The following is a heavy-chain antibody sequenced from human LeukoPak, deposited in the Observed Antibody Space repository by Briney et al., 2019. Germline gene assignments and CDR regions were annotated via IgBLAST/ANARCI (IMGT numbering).Heavy chain of an antibody. CDR3: ARDQETVDTAMVTFDY. V-gene: IGHV4-39*07. Sequence: SETLSLTCTVSGGSISSSSYYWGWIRQPPGKGLEWIGSIYYSGSTYYNPSLKSRVTISVDTSKNQFSLKLSSVTAADTAVYYCARDQETVDTAMVTFDYWGQGTLVTVSS. CDR1: GGSISSSSYY. D-gene: IGHD5-18*01. J-gene: IGHJ4*02. CDR2: IYYSGST.